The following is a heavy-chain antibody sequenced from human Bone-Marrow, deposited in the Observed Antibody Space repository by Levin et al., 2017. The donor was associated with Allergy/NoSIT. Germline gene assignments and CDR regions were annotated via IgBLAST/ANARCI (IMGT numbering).Heavy chain of an antibody. D-gene: IGHD6-19*01. Sequence: GESLKISCKASGYTFTNYILNWVRQAPGQGLEWMGWINTNTGNPTYAQGFTGRFVFSVDTSVSTAYLQINSLTSEDTGVYYCARDRADYNSGWYVDAWFDPWGQGTLVNVSS. CDR2: INTNTGNP. CDR1: GYTFTNYI. V-gene: IGHV7-4-1*02. J-gene: IGHJ5*02. CDR3: ARDRADYNSGWYVDAWFDP.